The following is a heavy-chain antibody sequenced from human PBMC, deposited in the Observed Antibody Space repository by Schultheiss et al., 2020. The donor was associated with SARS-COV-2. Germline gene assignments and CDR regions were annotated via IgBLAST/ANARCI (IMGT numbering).Heavy chain of an antibody. D-gene: IGHD6-25*01. J-gene: IGHJ4*02. CDR1: GYSFTSYW. CDR2: IYPGDSNT. V-gene: IGHV5-51*01. CDR3: ARHRGKLAAGTGFDY. Sequence: GGSLRLSCKGSGYSFTSYWIGWVRQMPGKGLEWMGLIYPGDSNTRYSPSFQGQVTISADKTISAAYLQWSGLKASDSAIYYCARHRGKLAAGTGFDYWGQGTLVTVSS.